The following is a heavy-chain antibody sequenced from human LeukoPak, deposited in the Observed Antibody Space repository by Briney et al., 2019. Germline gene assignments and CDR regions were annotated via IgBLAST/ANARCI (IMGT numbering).Heavy chain of an antibody. Sequence: GGSLRLSCAVSGXTVSTNYMSWVRQAAGKGREWVSLMYTDGGTLYADSVKGRFTISRDSSKNTLFLQMNSLRAEDTAVYYCARHYSNSLYYYYGLDVWGQGTTVTVSS. CDR2: MYTDGGT. CDR3: ARHYSNSLYYYYGLDV. D-gene: IGHD4-11*01. V-gene: IGHV3-66*04. CDR1: GXTVSTNY. J-gene: IGHJ6*02.